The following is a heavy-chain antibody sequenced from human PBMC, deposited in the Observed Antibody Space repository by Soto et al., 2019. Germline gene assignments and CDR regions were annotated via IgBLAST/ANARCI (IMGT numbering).Heavy chain of an antibody. Sequence: EVQLTESGGGLVQPGGSLRLSCTASGFTFSNYAMNWVRQAPGKGLEWVSYISSSSATIDYADSVKGRFTISRDNDKNSLRLKRTRVRDEDTDMYYCARRYGNCGSCDRRDDVWGPGTKVTVSS. CDR3: ARRYGNCGSCDRRDDV. CDR1: GFTFSNYA. J-gene: IGHJ3*01. V-gene: IGHV3-48*02. D-gene: IGHD2-2*01. CDR2: ISSSSATI.